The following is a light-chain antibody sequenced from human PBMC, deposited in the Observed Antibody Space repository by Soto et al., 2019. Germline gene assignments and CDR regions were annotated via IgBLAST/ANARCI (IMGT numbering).Light chain of an antibody. V-gene: IGKV3-20*01. CDR3: QQYGSSGT. Sequence: EIVLTQSPATRPWSPGERATLSCRASQSITNYLGWYQQKPGQAPRLLIYATSNRATGIPDRFSGSGSGTDFPLTISRLEPEDFAVYYCQQYGSSGTFGQGTKVDIK. CDR2: ATS. J-gene: IGKJ1*01. CDR1: QSITNY.